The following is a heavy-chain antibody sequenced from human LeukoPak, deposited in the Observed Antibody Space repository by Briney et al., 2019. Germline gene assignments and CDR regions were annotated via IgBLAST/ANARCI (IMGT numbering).Heavy chain of an antibody. CDR3: VTPPHGDYVSFDN. Sequence: PGGSLRLSCAASGFTFSTYWMHWVRQAPGKGLVWVSRINSDGSRTTYADSVKGRFTISRDNAKNTLYLQMNSLRTEDTAVYYCVTPPHGDYVSFDNWGQGTLVTVSS. D-gene: IGHD4-17*01. CDR2: INSDGSRT. V-gene: IGHV3-74*01. J-gene: IGHJ4*02. CDR1: GFTFSTYW.